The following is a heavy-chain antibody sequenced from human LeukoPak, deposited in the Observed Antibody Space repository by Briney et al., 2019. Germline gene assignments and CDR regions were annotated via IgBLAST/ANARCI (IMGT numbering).Heavy chain of an antibody. CDR1: GFIFSSYW. V-gene: IGHV3-7*01. CDR3: ARASDSSGYYDY. J-gene: IGHJ4*02. Sequence: GGSLRLSCAVSGFIFSSYWMNWVRQAPGKGLEWVGKKKEDGSEKYYVDSVKGRLTISRDNAKNSTDLQMNSLRGEDTAVYYCARASDSSGYYDYWGQGTLVTVSS. CDR2: KKEDGSEK. D-gene: IGHD3-22*01.